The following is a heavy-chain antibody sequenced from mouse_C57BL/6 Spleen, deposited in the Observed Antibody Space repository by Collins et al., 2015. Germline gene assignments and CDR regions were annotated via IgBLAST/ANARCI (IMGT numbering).Heavy chain of an antibody. CDR2: IDPSDSYT. D-gene: IGHD2-3*01. Sequence: QVQLQQPGAELVKPGASVKLSCKASGYTFTSYWMQWVKQRPGQGLEWIGEIDPSDSYTNYNQKFKGKATLTVDTSSSTAYMQLSSLTSEDSAVYYCARGARDGYYPYAMDYWGQGTSVTVSS. CDR3: ARGARDGYYPYAMDY. V-gene: IGHV1-50*01. CDR1: GYTFTSYW. J-gene: IGHJ4*01.